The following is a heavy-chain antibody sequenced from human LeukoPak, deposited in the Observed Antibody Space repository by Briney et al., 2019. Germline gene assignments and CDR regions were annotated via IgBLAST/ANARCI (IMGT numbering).Heavy chain of an antibody. J-gene: IGHJ4*02. CDR2: IYYSGST. V-gene: IGHV4-59*08. Sequence: KASETLSLTCTVSGGSISSYYWSWIRQPPGKGLEWIGYIYYSGSTNYNPSLKSRVTISVDTTKNQFSLKLSSVTAADTAVYYCARGVVGELQQPLYYFDYWGQGTLVTVAS. CDR3: ARGVVGELQQPLYYFDY. D-gene: IGHD2-15*01. CDR1: GGSISSYY.